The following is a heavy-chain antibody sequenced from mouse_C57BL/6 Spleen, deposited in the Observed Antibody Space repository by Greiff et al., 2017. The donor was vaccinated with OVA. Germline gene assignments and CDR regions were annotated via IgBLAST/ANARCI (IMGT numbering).Heavy chain of an antibody. D-gene: IGHD4-1*01. Sequence: VQLQQSGAELAKPGASVKLSCKASGYTFTSYWMHWVKQRPGQGLEWIGYINPSSGYTKYNQKFKDKATLTADKSSSTAYMQLSSLTYGDSAVYYCAREDWGKAMDDWGQGTSVTVSS. CDR2: INPSSGYT. J-gene: IGHJ4*01. CDR3: AREDWGKAMDD. V-gene: IGHV1-7*01. CDR1: GYTFTSYW.